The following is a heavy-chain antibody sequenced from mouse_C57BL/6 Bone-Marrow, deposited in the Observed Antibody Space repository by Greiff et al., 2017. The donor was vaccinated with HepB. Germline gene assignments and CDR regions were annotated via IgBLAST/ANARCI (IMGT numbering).Heavy chain of an antibody. V-gene: IGHV2-6-1*01. Sequence: VKLMESGPGLVAPSQSLSITCTVSGFSLTSYGVHWVRQPPGKGLEWLVVIWSDGSTTYNSALKSRLSISKDNSKSQVFLKMNSLQTDDTAMYYCARHEGYYYGTVWFAYWGQGTLVTVSA. CDR1: GFSLTSYG. CDR3: ARHEGYYYGTVWFAY. CDR2: IWSDGST. D-gene: IGHD1-1*01. J-gene: IGHJ3*01.